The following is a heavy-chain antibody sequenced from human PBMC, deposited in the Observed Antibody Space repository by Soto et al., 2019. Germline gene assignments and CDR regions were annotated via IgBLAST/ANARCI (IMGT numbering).Heavy chain of an antibody. D-gene: IGHD6-13*01. Sequence: GASVKGSCKGSWGTLSNYAINWGRQAPGQRLEWMGGIIPIFGTANYAQKFQGRVTITADESTSIAYMELSSLRSEDTAVYYCARATPGIAAAGHYGMDVWGQGTTVTVSS. V-gene: IGHV1-69*13. CDR1: WGTLSNYA. CDR3: ARATPGIAAAGHYGMDV. J-gene: IGHJ6*02. CDR2: IIPIFGTA.